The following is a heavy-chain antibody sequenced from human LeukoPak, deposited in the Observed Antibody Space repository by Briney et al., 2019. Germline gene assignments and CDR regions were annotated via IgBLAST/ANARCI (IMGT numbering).Heavy chain of an antibody. Sequence: QAGGSLRLSCAASGFTFSSYAMHWVRQAPGKGGEWGSGISWNSGSVVYADSVKGRFTISRDNAKNSLYLQMNSLSAEDTAVYYCAREPARGTYYDILTGYYGHWYFDLWGRGTLVTVSS. V-gene: IGHV3-9*01. CDR3: AREPARGTYYDILTGYYGHWYFDL. D-gene: IGHD3-9*01. J-gene: IGHJ2*01. CDR2: ISWNSGSV. CDR1: GFTFSSYA.